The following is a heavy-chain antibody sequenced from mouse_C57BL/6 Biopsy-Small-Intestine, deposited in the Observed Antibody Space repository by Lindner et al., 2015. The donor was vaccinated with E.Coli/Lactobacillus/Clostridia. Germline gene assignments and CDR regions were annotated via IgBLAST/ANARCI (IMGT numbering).Heavy chain of an antibody. CDR1: GYTFTDYY. V-gene: IGHV1-19*01. CDR3: ARGSLGVTKAMDY. CDR2: INPYNGGT. D-gene: IGHD2-2*01. J-gene: IGHJ4*01. Sequence: VQLQESGPVPVKPGASVKMSCKASGYTFTDYYMNWVKQSHGKSLEWIGVINPYNGGTSYNQKFKGKATLTVDKSSSTAYMELNSLTSEDSAVYYCARGSLGVTKAMDYWGQGTSVTVSS.